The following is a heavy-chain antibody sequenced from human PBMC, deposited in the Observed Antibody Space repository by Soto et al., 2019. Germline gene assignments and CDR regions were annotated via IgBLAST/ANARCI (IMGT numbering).Heavy chain of an antibody. CDR2: ISPNGQGI. J-gene: IGHJ4*02. Sequence: EVKLLESGGGLVQPGGSLRLYCGVSGFTVPRNGVSWVRQAPGKGREWVSAISPNGQGIWYADSVKGRFTISRDISRNTVFLQMDSLRAEDTAVYYCAKDRHYTRDYFHDWGQGTLVTVSS. CDR1: GFTVPRNG. D-gene: IGHD3-10*01. V-gene: IGHV3-23*01. CDR3: AKDRHYTRDYFHD.